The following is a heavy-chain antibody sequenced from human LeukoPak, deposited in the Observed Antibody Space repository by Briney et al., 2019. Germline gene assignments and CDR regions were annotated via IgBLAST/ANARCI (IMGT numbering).Heavy chain of an antibody. D-gene: IGHD1-26*01. CDR3: AKGGSYRQSGYFGY. CDR1: GFTFSSYE. CDR2: ISRSGGST. Sequence: GSLRLSCAASGFTFSSYEMNWVRQAPGKGLEWVSAISRSGGSTYYADSVKGRFTISRDNSKNTLYLQMNSLRAEDTAVYYCAKGGSYRQSGYFGYWAQGTVVSVFS. V-gene: IGHV3-23*01. J-gene: IGHJ4*02.